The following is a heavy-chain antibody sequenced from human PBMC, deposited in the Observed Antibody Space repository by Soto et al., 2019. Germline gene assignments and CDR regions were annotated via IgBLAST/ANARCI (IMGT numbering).Heavy chain of an antibody. Sequence: ASVKVSGKASGYTFSGYSITWVRQAPGQGLEWMGRISGYNGNTNYARTLRDRLTLTTDTSTSTAYMELRSLTSDDTAVYYCARDVFCGGAPACPDMDVWGQGTTVTVSS. J-gene: IGHJ6*02. V-gene: IGHV1-18*04. CDR2: ISGYNGNT. CDR3: ARDVFCGGAPACPDMDV. D-gene: IGHD2-21*01. CDR1: GYTFSGYS.